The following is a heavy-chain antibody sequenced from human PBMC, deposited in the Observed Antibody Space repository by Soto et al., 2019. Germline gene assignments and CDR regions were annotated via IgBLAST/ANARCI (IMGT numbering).Heavy chain of an antibody. Sequence: PSETLSLTCAVSGGSISSGAYSWSWIRQPPGKGLEWVGYIYHSGSTYYNPSLKSRVTISVDTSKNQFSLKLSSVTAADTAVYYCARYEGATNAFDIWGQGTMVTVSS. J-gene: IGHJ3*02. CDR1: GGSISSGAYS. V-gene: IGHV4-30-2*02. CDR3: ARYEGATNAFDI. CDR2: IYHSGST. D-gene: IGHD1-26*01.